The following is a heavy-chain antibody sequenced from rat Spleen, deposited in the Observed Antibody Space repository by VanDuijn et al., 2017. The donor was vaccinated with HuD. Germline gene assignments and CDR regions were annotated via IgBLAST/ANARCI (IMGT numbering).Heavy chain of an antibody. Sequence: EVQLVESGGGLVQPGTSLKLSCVASGFTFNNYWMTWIRQAPGKGLEWVASTGYEGTTTYYEDSVKGRFTISRDNAKSTLYLQMNSLRSEDTATYYCARHNMGINDYFDYWGQGVMVTVSS. CDR1: GFTFNNYW. J-gene: IGHJ2*01. D-gene: IGHD1-9*01. CDR3: ARHNMGINDYFDY. V-gene: IGHV5-31*01. CDR2: TGYEGTTT.